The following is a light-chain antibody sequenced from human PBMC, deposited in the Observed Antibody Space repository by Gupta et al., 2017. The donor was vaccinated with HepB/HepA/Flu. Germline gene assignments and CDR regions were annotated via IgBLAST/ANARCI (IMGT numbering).Light chain of an antibody. V-gene: IGKV3-20*01. CDR2: GAS. CDR1: QSISSTY. CDR3: QGYGSSLT. J-gene: IGKJ5*01. Sequence: IALTPSTGTLSLSPGERATLSCRPSQSISSTYLAWYQQNPGQAPRLHSYGASSRATGITDRFSGCGSGTDFTLTISRLEDEEFAVYYCQGYGSSLTFGQGTRLEIK.